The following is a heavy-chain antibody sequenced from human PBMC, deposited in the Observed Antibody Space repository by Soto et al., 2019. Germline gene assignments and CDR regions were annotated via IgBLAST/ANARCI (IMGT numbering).Heavy chain of an antibody. V-gene: IGHV3-7*01. D-gene: IGHD7-27*01. CDR1: GFTFTSYT. Sequence: EVQLVEFGGGLVQPGGSLRLSCEASGFTFTSYTMIWVRQSPGEGLEWLANIKEDGIQKNYVDSVKGRFTISRDNAKKSLYLQMTSLRVDDTAVYYCAREVWGPVDWGQGTLVTVSS. CDR2: IKEDGIQK. J-gene: IGHJ4*02. CDR3: AREVWGPVD.